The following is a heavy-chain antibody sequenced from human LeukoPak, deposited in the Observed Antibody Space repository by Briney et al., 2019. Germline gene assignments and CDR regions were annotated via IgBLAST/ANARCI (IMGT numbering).Heavy chain of an antibody. CDR3: ARDELGDY. Sequence: GGSLRLSCVVSGFTFRDYAMNWFRQAPGEGLEWVAVISSDGKTDPNYYSDSARGRFTISRDNSRNVLYLQMDSLSGEDTAVYYCARDELGDYWGRGTLVAVAS. CDR2: ISSDGKTDPN. CDR1: GFTFRDYA. D-gene: IGHD7-27*01. V-gene: IGHV3-33*05. J-gene: IGHJ4*02.